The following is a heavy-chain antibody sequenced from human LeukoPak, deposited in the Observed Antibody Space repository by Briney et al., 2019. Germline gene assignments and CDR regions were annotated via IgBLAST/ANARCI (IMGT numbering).Heavy chain of an antibody. Sequence: PSETLSLTCTVSGGSISSGDYYWSWICQPPGKGLEWIGYIYYSGSTYYNPSLKSRVTISVDTSKNQFSLKLSSVTATDTAVYYCARVYDYGDYANWFDPWGQGTLVTVSS. CDR2: IYYSGST. V-gene: IGHV4-30-4*01. CDR1: GGSISSGDYY. CDR3: ARVYDYGDYANWFDP. D-gene: IGHD4-17*01. J-gene: IGHJ5*02.